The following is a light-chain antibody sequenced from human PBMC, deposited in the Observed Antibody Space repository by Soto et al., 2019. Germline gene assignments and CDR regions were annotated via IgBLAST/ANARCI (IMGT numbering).Light chain of an antibody. Sequence: QAVVTQPPSVSAAPGQQVTISCSGSSSNIGGNSVSWYQQLPGTAPKLLIYDDNKRPSGIPDRFSGSKSGTSATLGITGFQTGDEADYYCGSWDSSLSAYVFGTGTKLTVL. CDR1: SSNIGGNS. CDR3: GSWDSSLSAYV. J-gene: IGLJ1*01. CDR2: DDN. V-gene: IGLV1-51*01.